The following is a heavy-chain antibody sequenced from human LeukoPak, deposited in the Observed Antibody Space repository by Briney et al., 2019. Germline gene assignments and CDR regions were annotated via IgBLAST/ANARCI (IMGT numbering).Heavy chain of an antibody. CDR3: AKGRKYSSSWLPPFDP. CDR2: ISGSGGST. CDR1: GFTFSSYA. Sequence: GGSLRPSCAASGFTFSSYAMSWVRQAPGKGLEWVSAISGSGGSTYYADSVKGRFTISRDNSKNTLYLQMNSLRAEDTAVYYCAKGRKYSSSWLPPFDPWGQGTLVTVSS. D-gene: IGHD6-13*01. V-gene: IGHV3-23*01. J-gene: IGHJ5*02.